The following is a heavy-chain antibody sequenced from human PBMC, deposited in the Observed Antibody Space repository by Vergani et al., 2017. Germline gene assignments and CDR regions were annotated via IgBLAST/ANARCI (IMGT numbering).Heavy chain of an antibody. V-gene: IGHV1-8*01. Sequence: QLVQSGPEVKKPGASVKVSCKASGYTFTSYDINWVRQATGQGLEWMGWMNPNSGNTGYAQKFQGRVTMTRNTSISTAYMELSSLRSEDTAVYYCARVMYSSGWYANDAFDIWGQGTMVTVSS. CDR1: GYTFTSYD. CDR2: MNPNSGNT. CDR3: ARVMYSSGWYANDAFDI. J-gene: IGHJ3*02. D-gene: IGHD6-19*01.